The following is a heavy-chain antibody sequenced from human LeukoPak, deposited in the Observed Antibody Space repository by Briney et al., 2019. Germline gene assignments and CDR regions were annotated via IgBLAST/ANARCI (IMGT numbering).Heavy chain of an antibody. CDR3: ARGGSLHLILEWSNKYYFDY. CDR2: INHSGST. V-gene: IGHV4-34*01. D-gene: IGHD3-3*01. Sequence: PSETLSLTCAVYGVSFSGYYRSWIRQPPGKGLEWIGEINHSGSTNYNPSLKSRVTISVDTSKNQSSLKLSSVTAADTAVYYCARGGSLHLILEWSNKYYFDYWGQGTLVTVSS. J-gene: IGHJ4*02. CDR1: GVSFSGYY.